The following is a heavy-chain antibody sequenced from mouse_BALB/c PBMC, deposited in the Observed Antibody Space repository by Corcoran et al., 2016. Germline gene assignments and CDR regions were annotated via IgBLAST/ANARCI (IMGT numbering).Heavy chain of an antibody. CDR2: INPYNGGT. D-gene: IGHD1-1*01. CDR1: GYSFTGYT. J-gene: IGHJ3*01. CDR3: ARDYYGSSYVFAY. Sequence: GTELVKPGASMKISCKASGYSFTGYTMNWVKQSHGKNLEWIGLINPYNGGTSYNQKFKGKATLTVDKSSSTAYMELLSLTSEDSAVYYCARDYYGSSYVFAYWGQWTLVTVSA. V-gene: IGHV1-26*01.